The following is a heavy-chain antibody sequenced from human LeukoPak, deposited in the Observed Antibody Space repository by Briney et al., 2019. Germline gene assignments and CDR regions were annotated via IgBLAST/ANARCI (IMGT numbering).Heavy chain of an antibody. D-gene: IGHD3-10*01. CDR3: AKGSLLLWFGDR. CDR2: ISGSGDNT. CDR1: GFTFSSYG. J-gene: IGHJ4*02. V-gene: IGHV3-23*01. Sequence: PGGTLRLSCAASGFTFSSYGMNWVRQAPGKGLEWVSGISGSGDNTYYADSVEGRFTISRDNSKNTLYLQMNNLRVEDTAFYYCAKGSLLLWFGDRWGQGTLVTVSS.